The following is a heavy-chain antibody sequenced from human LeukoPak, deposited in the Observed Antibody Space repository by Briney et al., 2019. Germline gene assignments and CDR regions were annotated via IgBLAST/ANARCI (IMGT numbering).Heavy chain of an antibody. Sequence: PGRSLRLSCAASGFSFDDYGMHWVRQVPGKGLEWVSGISWNSGSIGYADSVKGRFTISRDNAKNSLYLQMSSLRAEDTALYYCAKSRGGRDKYYFDHWGQGTRVTVSS. D-gene: IGHD2-15*01. J-gene: IGHJ4*02. CDR2: ISWNSGSI. V-gene: IGHV3-9*01. CDR3: AKSRGGRDKYYFDH. CDR1: GFSFDDYG.